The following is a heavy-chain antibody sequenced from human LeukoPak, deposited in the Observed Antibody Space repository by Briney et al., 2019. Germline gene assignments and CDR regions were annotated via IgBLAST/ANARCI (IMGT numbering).Heavy chain of an antibody. Sequence: GGSLRLSCAVSGFNFNSYAMHWVRQAPGKGLEWVAVIRHDGTNRFYAGSVQGRFTISRDTSKKFLYLQMNSLRVEDTAVYYCAKEDSPSSALGELDSWGEGTRVTVS. V-gene: IGHV3-30*02. CDR2: IRHDGTNR. CDR3: AKEDSPSSALGELDS. CDR1: GFNFNSYA. D-gene: IGHD6-6*01. J-gene: IGHJ4*02.